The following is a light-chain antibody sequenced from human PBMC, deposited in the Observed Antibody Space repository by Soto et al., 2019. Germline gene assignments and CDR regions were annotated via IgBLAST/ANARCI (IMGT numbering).Light chain of an antibody. J-gene: IGLJ3*02. V-gene: IGLV1-40*01. CDR2: GNS. CDR1: SSNIGATYH. Sequence: QSVLTQPPSVSGAPGQRVTIPCTGSSSNIGATYHVHWYQQLPGTAPKLLIYGNSNRPSGVPDRFSGSKSGTSASLAITGLQAEDEADYYCQSYDSSLSGSVFGGGTKLTVL. CDR3: QSYDSSLSGSV.